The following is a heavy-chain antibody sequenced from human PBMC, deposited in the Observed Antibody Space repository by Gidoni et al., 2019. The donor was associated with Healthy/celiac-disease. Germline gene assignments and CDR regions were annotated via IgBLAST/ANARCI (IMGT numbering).Heavy chain of an antibody. Sequence: QVQLQESGPGLVKPSQTLSLTCTVSGGSISSGDYYWSWIRQPPGKGLEWIGYIYYSGSTYYNPSLKSRVTISVDTSKNQFSLKLSSVTAADTAVYYCARERTGDYRDLYYFDYWGQGTLVTVSS. CDR1: GGSISSGDYY. V-gene: IGHV4-30-4*01. CDR3: ARERTGDYRDLYYFDY. J-gene: IGHJ4*02. CDR2: IYYSGST. D-gene: IGHD4-4*01.